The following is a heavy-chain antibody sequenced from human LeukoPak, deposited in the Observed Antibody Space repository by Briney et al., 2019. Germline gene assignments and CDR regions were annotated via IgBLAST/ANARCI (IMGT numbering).Heavy chain of an antibody. CDR1: GGSFSGYY. V-gene: IGHV4-34*01. J-gene: IGHJ4*02. CDR3: ARGRYSYGYGLGYYFDY. Sequence: SETLSLTCAVYGGSFSGYYWSWIRQPPGKGPEWIGEINHSGSTNYNPSLKSRVTISVDTSKNQFSLKLSSVTAADTAVYYCARGRYSYGYGLGYYFDYWGQGTLVTVSS. CDR2: INHSGST. D-gene: IGHD5-18*01.